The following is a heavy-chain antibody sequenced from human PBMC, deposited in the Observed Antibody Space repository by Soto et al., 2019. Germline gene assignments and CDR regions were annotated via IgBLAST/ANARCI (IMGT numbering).Heavy chain of an antibody. D-gene: IGHD3-10*01. CDR1: GFTFNNYD. CDR3: AKESTVGYFYGKGSYRANDD. V-gene: IGHV3-30*18. CDR2: ISYDGNNK. Sequence: GGSLRLSCAASGFTFNNYDMHWVRQAPGKGLEWVAIISYDGNNKYYADSVKGRFTVSRDNSKNTLYLQMNSLRADDTAVYYCAKESTVGYFYGKGSYRANDDSGQGTRVTVAS. J-gene: IGHJ4*02.